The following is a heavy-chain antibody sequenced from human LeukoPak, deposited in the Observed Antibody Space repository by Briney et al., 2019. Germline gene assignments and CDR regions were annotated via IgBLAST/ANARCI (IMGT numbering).Heavy chain of an antibody. CDR1: GFTFSSYA. J-gene: IGHJ4*02. Sequence: GGSLRLSCAASGFTFSSYAMSWVRQAPGKGLEWVSSISGSGDRTYYADSVKGRFTISRDNSKNTLYLQMNSLRAEDTAVYYCAKTPYDILTGYSDYWGQGTLVTVSS. D-gene: IGHD3-9*01. CDR2: ISGSGDRT. CDR3: AKTPYDILTGYSDY. V-gene: IGHV3-23*01.